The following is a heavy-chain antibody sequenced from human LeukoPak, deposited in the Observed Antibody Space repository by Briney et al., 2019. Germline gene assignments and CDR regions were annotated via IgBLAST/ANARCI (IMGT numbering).Heavy chain of an antibody. CDR3: ATLMAHLDY. J-gene: IGHJ4*02. V-gene: IGHV1-2*02. Sequence: ASVKVSCKAFGYTFTDYHMHWVRQAPGQGLEWMGWINPNSGDTNYAQKFQGRVTMTRDTTISTAYMELSRLRSDDTAVFYCATLMAHLDYWGQGTLVTVST. CDR1: GYTFTDYH. D-gene: IGHD2-8*01. CDR2: INPNSGDT.